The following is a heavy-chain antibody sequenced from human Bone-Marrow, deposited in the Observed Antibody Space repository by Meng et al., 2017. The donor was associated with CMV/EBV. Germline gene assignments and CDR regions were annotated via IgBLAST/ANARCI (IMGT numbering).Heavy chain of an antibody. V-gene: IGHV3-21*01. D-gene: IGHD4-11*01. CDR3: AREPAPTVTTRGWFDP. CDR1: GFTFSSYS. CDR2: ISSSSSYI. Sequence: GGSLRLSCAASGFTFSSYSMNWVRQAPGKGLEWVSSISSSSSYIYYADSVKGRFTISRDNAKNSLYLQMNSLRAEDTAVYYCAREPAPTVTTRGWFDPCGQGTLVTVSS. J-gene: IGHJ5*02.